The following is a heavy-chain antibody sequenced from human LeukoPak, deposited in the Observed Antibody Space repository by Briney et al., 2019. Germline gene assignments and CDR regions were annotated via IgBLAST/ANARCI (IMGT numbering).Heavy chain of an antibody. D-gene: IGHD5-12*01. CDR1: GFTFSSYS. J-gene: IGHJ3*02. CDR3: ARGDRGYSDPAAFDI. Sequence: GESLRLSCAASGFTFSSYSMNWVRQAPGKGLEWVSYISSSSSTIYYADSVKGRFTISRDNAKNSLYLQMNSLRDEDTAVYYCARGDRGYSDPAAFDIWGQGTMVTVSS. V-gene: IGHV3-48*02. CDR2: ISSSSSTI.